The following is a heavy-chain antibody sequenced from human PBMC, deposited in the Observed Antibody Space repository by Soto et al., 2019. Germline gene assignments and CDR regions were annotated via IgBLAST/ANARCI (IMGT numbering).Heavy chain of an antibody. V-gene: IGHV4-39*01. CDR3: ARHDGFSSGWIFDY. D-gene: IGHD6-19*01. CDR2: IYHSGST. J-gene: IGHJ4*01. CDR1: GGSITIDSYF. Sequence: PSETLSLTCSVSGGSITIDSYFWGWIRQPPEKGLEWIAGIYHSGSTYYNPTLKSRVTISVDTSNNQLSLKLRSVTAADTAVYYCARHDGFSSGWIFDYWGHGTLVTVSS.